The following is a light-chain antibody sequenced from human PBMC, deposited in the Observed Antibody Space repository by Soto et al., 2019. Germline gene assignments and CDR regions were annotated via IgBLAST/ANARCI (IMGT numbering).Light chain of an antibody. V-gene: IGKV1-5*01. Sequence: DIQMTQSPSSLSASVGDRVTITCRASQSISSWLAWYQQKPGTVPRLLIYDASSVESGVPSRCSGSGSGTEFTLTISSLQPDDFATYYCQQYNSYWTFGQGTKVDIK. CDR2: DAS. CDR3: QQYNSYWT. CDR1: QSISSW. J-gene: IGKJ1*01.